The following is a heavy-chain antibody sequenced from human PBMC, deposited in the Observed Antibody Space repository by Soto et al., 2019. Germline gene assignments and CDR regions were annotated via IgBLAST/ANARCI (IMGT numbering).Heavy chain of an antibody. D-gene: IGHD3-22*01. CDR1: GGSFSGYY. CDR3: ARGSGYYGFSY. V-gene: IGHV4-34*01. Sequence: PSETLSLTCAVYGGSFSGYYWSWIRQPPGKGLEWIGEINHSGSTNYNPSLKSRVTISVDTSKNQFSLKLSSVTAADTAVYYCARGSGYYGFSYWGQGTLVTSPQ. CDR2: INHSGST. J-gene: IGHJ4*02.